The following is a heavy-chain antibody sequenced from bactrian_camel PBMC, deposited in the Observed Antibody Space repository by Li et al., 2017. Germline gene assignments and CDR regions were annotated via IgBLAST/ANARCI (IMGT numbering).Heavy chain of an antibody. CDR1: GSIVSTMC. D-gene: IGHD6*01. CDR3: AAWAFSVCTVATGLSMNQW. Sequence: HVQLVESGGGSVQAGRSLRLSCVSSGSIVSTMCMAWFRQAPGKEREGVAVVHSGGTIEYADSVKGRFTISRDNAKNTLNLQMNNLKPEDTGMYYCAAWAFSVCTVATGLSMNQWWGQGTQVTVS. CDR2: VHSGGTI. V-gene: IGHV3S53*01. J-gene: IGHJ4*01.